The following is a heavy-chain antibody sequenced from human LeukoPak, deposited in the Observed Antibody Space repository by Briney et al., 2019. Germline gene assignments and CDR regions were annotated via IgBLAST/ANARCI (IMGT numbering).Heavy chain of an antibody. CDR1: GFTFSTYN. J-gene: IGHJ6*03. CDR3: ARGFIAARPEDYYYYYMDV. Sequence: GGSLRLSCVASGFTFSTYNMNWVRQAPGKGLEWVSSIVSTSSLMSYSDSVKGRFTISRDNAKNSVYLQMNSLRAEDTAVYYCARGFIAARPEDYYYYYMDVWGKGTTVTVSS. V-gene: IGHV3-21*01. CDR2: IVSTSSLM. D-gene: IGHD6-6*01.